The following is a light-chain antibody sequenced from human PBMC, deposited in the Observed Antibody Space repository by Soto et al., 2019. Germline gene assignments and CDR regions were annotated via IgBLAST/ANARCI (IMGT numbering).Light chain of an antibody. J-gene: IGLJ1*01. CDR2: DVS. CDR1: SSDVGGYNY. CDR3: SSYTSSSTLSYV. V-gene: IGLV2-14*01. Sequence: QSALTQPASVSGSPGQSITISCTGTSSDVGGYNYVSWYQQHPGKAPKLMIYDVSNPPSGVSNHFSGSKSGNTASLTISGLQAEDEADYYYSSYTSSSTLSYVFGTGTQLTVL.